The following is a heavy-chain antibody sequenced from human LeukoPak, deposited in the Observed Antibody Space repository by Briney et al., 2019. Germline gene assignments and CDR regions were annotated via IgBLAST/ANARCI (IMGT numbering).Heavy chain of an antibody. V-gene: IGHV3-48*03. CDR1: GFTFSSYE. J-gene: IGHJ4*02. D-gene: IGHD3-10*01. CDR2: ISSSGSTI. Sequence: GGSLRLSCAASGFTFSSYEMNWVRQAPGKGLEWVSYISSSGSTIYYADSVKGRFTISRDNAKNSLYLQMNSLRAEDTAVYYCARVPGYGSGRYPLVYWGQGTLVTVSS. CDR3: ARVPGYGSGRYPLVY.